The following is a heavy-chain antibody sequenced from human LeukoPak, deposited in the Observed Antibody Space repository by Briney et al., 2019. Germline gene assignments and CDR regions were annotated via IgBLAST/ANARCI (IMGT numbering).Heavy chain of an antibody. CDR3: ARGLVGAPLRY. CDR1: GFTFSSYA. J-gene: IGHJ4*02. D-gene: IGHD1-26*01. CDR2: ISGSGGST. V-gene: IGHV3-23*01. Sequence: SGGSLRLSCAASGFTFSSYAMSWVRQAPGKGLEWVSAISGSGGSTYYADSVKGRFTISRDNSKNTLYLQMNSLRAEDTAVYYCARGLVGAPLRYWGQGTLVTVSS.